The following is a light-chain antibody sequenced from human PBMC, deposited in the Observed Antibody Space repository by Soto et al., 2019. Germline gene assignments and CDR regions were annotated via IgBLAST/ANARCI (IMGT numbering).Light chain of an antibody. CDR1: SSDVVSYSL. Sequence: QSALAQPASVTGSPGQSITISCTRPSSDVVSYSLVSWYQQYPGKAPKVIIYEGNERPSGVSIRFSGSKSGNTASLTISGLQAEDEAVYYCCSTTSSHTWVFGGGTKLTVL. CDR3: CSTTSSHTWV. V-gene: IGLV2-23*01. CDR2: EGN. J-gene: IGLJ3*02.